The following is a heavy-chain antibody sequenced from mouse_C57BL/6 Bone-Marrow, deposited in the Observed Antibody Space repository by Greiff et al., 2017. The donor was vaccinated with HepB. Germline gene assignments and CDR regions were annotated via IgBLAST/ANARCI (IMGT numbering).Heavy chain of an antibody. CDR2: ISSGSSTI. CDR3: ARNYYGNCFAY. V-gene: IGHV5-17*01. Sequence: EVKVVESGGGLVKPGGSLKLSCAASGFTFSDYGMHWVRQAPEKGLEWVAYISSGSSTICYADTVKGRFTIPRDNAKNTLFLQMTSLRSEDTAMYYCARNYYGNCFAYWGQGTLVTVSA. D-gene: IGHD2-1*01. CDR1: GFTFSDYG. J-gene: IGHJ3*01.